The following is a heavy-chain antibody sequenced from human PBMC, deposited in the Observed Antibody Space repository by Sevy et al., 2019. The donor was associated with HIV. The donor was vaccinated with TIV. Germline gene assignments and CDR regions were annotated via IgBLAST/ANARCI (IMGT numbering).Heavy chain of an antibody. J-gene: IGHJ6*03. CDR2: IYYSGST. V-gene: IGHV4-59*01. CDR1: GGSISSYY. Sequence: SETLSLTCTVSGGSISSYYWSWIRQPPGKGLEWIGYIYYSGSTNYNPSLKSRVTISVDTSKNQFSLKLSSVTAADTAVYYCARATAVTPNYYYYMDVWGKGTTVTVSS. CDR3: ARATAVTPNYYYYMDV. D-gene: IGHD4-17*01.